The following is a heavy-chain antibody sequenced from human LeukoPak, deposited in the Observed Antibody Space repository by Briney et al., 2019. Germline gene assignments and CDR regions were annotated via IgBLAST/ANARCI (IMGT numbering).Heavy chain of an antibody. CDR2: IKQDGSEK. CDR1: GFTFGNYW. D-gene: IGHD3-3*01. Sequence: GGSRRLSWAASGFTFGNYWMSWVRQAPGKGLDWVANIKQDGSEKYYVDSVKGRFTVSRDNAKNSLYLQMNSLRAEDTAVYYCARIDNFWSGYYRDSWGQGTLVTVSS. CDR3: ARIDNFWSGYYRDS. V-gene: IGHV3-7*01. J-gene: IGHJ4*02.